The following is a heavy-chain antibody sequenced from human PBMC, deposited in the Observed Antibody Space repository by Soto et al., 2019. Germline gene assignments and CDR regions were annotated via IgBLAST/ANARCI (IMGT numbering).Heavy chain of an antibody. D-gene: IGHD3-10*01. CDR2: TKSDGSGT. V-gene: IGHV3-74*01. CDR3: ARGGFDYGPGRMDV. J-gene: IGHJ6*04. Sequence: EVQLVESGGGLLQPGGSLTLSCTASGFTFSNYWMHWVRQAPGKGLVWVSRTKSDGSGTSYTDSVKGRFTISRDNAYNPFDLQMSNLRAEDTAVYYCARGGFDYGPGRMDVWGKGTTVIVSS. CDR1: GFTFSNYW.